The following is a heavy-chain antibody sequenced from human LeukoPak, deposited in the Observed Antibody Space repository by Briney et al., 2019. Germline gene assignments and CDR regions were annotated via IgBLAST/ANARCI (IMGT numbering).Heavy chain of an antibody. CDR3: AKDHSVLWFGEFSYFDY. D-gene: IGHD3-10*01. V-gene: IGHV3-33*06. J-gene: IGHJ4*02. Sequence: GGSLRLSRAASGFTFSSYGMHWVRQAPGKGLEWVAVIWYDGSNKYYADSVKGRFTISRDNSKNTLYLQMNSLRAEDTAVYYCAKDHSVLWFGEFSYFDYWGQGTLVTVSS. CDR1: GFTFSSYG. CDR2: IWYDGSNK.